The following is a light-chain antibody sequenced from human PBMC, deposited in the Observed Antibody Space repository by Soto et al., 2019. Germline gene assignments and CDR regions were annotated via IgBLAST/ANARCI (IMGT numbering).Light chain of an antibody. Sequence: QSALTQPASVSGSPGQSITISCTGTSSDVGSYNLVSWYQQHPGKAPKLMIYEVSKRPSGVSNRFSGSKSGHTASLTISGLQAEDEADYYCCSYAGSSTSAVFGGGTQLTVL. CDR3: CSYAGSSTSAV. CDR2: EVS. CDR1: SSDVGSYNL. V-gene: IGLV2-23*02. J-gene: IGLJ3*02.